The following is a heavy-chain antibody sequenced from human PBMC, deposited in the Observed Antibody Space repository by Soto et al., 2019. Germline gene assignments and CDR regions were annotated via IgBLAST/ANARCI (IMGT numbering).Heavy chain of an antibody. CDR2: ISGSGGST. CDR1: GFTFSSYA. Sequence: GGSLRLSCAASGFTFSSYAMSWVRQAPGKGLERVSAISGSGGSTYYADSVKGRFTISRDNSKNTLYLQMNSLRAEDTAVYYCAKVLVMHYYDSSGYDAFDIWGQGTMVTVSS. J-gene: IGHJ3*02. D-gene: IGHD3-22*01. CDR3: AKVLVMHYYDSSGYDAFDI. V-gene: IGHV3-23*01.